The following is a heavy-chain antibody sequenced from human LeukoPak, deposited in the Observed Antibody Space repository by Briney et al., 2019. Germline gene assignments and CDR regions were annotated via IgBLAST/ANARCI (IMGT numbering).Heavy chain of an antibody. CDR3: ATLYHDHGSY. CDR2: ISAAGDT. V-gene: IGHV3-23*01. D-gene: IGHD2-2*02. J-gene: IGHJ4*02. Sequence: GGSLRLSCAVSGLDFSSNAMKWVRQAPGKGLEWVAAISAAGDTYYADSAKGRFTISRDTSKNTLYLQLNSLRAEDTALYYCATLYHDHGSYWGQGTLVTVSS. CDR1: GLDFSSNA.